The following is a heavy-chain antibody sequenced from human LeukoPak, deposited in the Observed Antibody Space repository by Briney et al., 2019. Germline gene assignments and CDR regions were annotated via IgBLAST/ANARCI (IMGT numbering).Heavy chain of an antibody. CDR2: IYPGDSDT. V-gene: IGHV5-51*01. D-gene: IGHD6-6*01. J-gene: IGHJ6*03. CDR3: ARQVEYSGSSGGYYYYYYMDV. Sequence: GASLKISCEGSGYSFTSYWIGWVRQMPGKGLGWMGIIYPGDSDTRYSPSFQGQVTISADKSISTAYLQWSSLKASDTAMYYCARQVEYSGSSGGYYYYYYMDVWGKGTTVTVSS. CDR1: GYSFTSYW.